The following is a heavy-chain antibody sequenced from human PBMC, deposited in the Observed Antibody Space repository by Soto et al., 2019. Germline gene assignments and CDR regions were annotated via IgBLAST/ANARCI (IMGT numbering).Heavy chain of an antibody. J-gene: IGHJ4*02. CDR1: GGSISSGGYY. CDR2: IYYSGST. V-gene: IGHV4-31*03. Sequence: QVQLQESGPGLVKPSQTLSLTCTVSGGSISSGGYYWSWIGQHPGKGLEWIGYIYYSGSTYYNPSLKSRVTISVDTSKNQFSLKLSSVTAADTAVYYCAREWSGYPYYFDYWGQGTLVTVSS. CDR3: AREWSGYPYYFDY. D-gene: IGHD3-3*01.